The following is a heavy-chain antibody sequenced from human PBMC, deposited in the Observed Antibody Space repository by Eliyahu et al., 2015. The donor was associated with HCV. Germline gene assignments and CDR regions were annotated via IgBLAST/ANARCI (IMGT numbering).Heavy chain of an antibody. CDR1: GFXFTGAW. V-gene: IGHV3-15*02. CDR2: IKSKADGETV. D-gene: IGHD1-26*01. CDR3: AADVPGGSYPLDY. Sequence: LVESGGALVKPGESLRVSCAASGFXFTGAWMTWXRQGPGKGLEWVGRIKSKADGETVDYAAPVKDRFIISRDDSKNTLYLQMYSLKTEDTAVYYCAADVPGGSYPLDYWGQGTLVTVSS. J-gene: IGHJ4*02.